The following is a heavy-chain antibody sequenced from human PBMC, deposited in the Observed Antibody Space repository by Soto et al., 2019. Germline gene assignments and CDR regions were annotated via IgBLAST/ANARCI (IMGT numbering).Heavy chain of an antibody. Sequence: SVKVSCKASGGTFSSYTISWVRQAPGQGLEWMGRIIPILGIANYAQKFQGRVTITADKSTSTAYMELSSLRSEDTAVYYCARGTKQQLVPDYWGQGTLVTVSS. CDR2: IIPILGIA. J-gene: IGHJ4*02. CDR3: ARGTKQQLVPDY. D-gene: IGHD6-13*01. CDR1: GGTFSSYT. V-gene: IGHV1-69*02.